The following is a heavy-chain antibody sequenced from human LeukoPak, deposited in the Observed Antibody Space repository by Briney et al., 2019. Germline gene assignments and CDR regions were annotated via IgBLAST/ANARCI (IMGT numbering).Heavy chain of an antibody. J-gene: IGHJ6*02. CDR1: GYTFTSYA. V-gene: IGHV1-3*01. CDR2: INAGNGNT. D-gene: IGHD2-15*01. Sequence: VASVKVSCNASGYTFTSYAMHWVRQAPGQRLEWMGWINAGNGNTKYSQKFQGRVTITRDTSASTAYMELSSLRSEDTAVYYCAREGGGGRYCSGGSCANPYYYYGMDVWGQGTTVTVSS. CDR3: AREGGGGRYCSGGSCANPYYYYGMDV.